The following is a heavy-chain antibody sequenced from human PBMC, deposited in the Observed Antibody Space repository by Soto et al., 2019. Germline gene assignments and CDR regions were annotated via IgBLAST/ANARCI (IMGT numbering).Heavy chain of an antibody. CDR3: TRIQYTRPTDY. CDR1: GFSLTTDGVG. Sequence: SGPTLVNPTQPLTLTFRFSGFSLTTDGVGVGCVRQPPGQSLEWLAIIYWHDDKHHSPSLESRLTITKDTSNNQVVLTMTNMDPVDTAKDYCTRIQYTRPTDYWGQGTLVTVSS. CDR2: IYWHDDK. V-gene: IGHV2-5*01. D-gene: IGHD2-2*02. J-gene: IGHJ4*02.